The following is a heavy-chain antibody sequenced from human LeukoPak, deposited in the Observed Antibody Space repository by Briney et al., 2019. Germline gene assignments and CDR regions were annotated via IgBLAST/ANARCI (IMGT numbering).Heavy chain of an antibody. CDR1: GYTFTSYD. CDR2: FDPEDGET. CDR3: ATGTPTEFYSSSSPLFDY. Sequence: GASVKVSCKASGYTFTSYDINWVRQATGQGLEWMGGFDPEDGETIYAQKFQGRVTMTEDTSTDTAYMELSSLRSEDTAVYYCATGTPTEFYSSSSPLFDYWGQGTLVTVSS. D-gene: IGHD6-13*01. J-gene: IGHJ4*02. V-gene: IGHV1-24*01.